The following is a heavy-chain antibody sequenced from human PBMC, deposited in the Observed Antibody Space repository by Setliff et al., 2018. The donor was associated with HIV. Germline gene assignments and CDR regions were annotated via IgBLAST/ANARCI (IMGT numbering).Heavy chain of an antibody. V-gene: IGHV4-39*07. Sequence: PSETLSLTCTVSGGSISSSSYYWGWIRQPPGKGLEWIGTIYYSGSTYYNTSLKSRVTISVDTSKNQFSLKLSSVTAADTAVYYCARDPWVRGVIMAPDSWGQGTLVTVSS. D-gene: IGHD3-10*01. CDR2: IYYSGST. CDR3: ARDPWVRGVIMAPDS. J-gene: IGHJ4*02. CDR1: GGSISSSSYY.